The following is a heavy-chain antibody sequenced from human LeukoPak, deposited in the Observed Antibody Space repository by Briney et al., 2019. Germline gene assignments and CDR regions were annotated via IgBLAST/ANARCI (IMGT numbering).Heavy chain of an antibody. J-gene: IGHJ3*02. CDR1: GYTFTSYD. Sequence: ASVKVSCKASGYTFTSYDINWVRQATGQGLEWMGWMNPNSGNTGYAQKFQGWVTMTRDTSISTAYMELSRLRSDDTAVYYCASGGSIVGATPYPGAFDIWGQGTMVTVSS. CDR3: ASGGSIVGATPYPGAFDI. CDR2: MNPNSGNT. D-gene: IGHD1-26*01. V-gene: IGHV1-8*01.